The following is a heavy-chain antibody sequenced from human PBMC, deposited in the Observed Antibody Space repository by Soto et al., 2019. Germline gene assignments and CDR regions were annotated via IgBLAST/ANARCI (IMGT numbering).Heavy chain of an antibody. CDR3: ARDGYYDGYDPGFDY. CDR1: GFTFSTYG. CDR2: IWYDGSNK. J-gene: IGHJ4*02. V-gene: IGHV3-33*01. Sequence: QVQLVESGGGVVQPGRSLRLSCAPSGFTFSTYGMHWVRQAPGKGLEWVAVIWYDGSNKYYADSVKGRFTISRDHSKNTLYLQMNSLRAEDTAVYYCARDGYYDGYDPGFDYWGQGTLVTVSS. D-gene: IGHD5-12*01.